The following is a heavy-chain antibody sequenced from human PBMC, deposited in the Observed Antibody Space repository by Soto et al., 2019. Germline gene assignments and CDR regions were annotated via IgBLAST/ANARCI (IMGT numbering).Heavy chain of an antibody. J-gene: IGHJ6*02. CDR2: IGTAGDT. V-gene: IGHV3-13*01. CDR1: GFTFSSYD. D-gene: IGHD6-13*01. CDR3: ARGVAAAGTGDPYYYYGMDV. Sequence: PGGSLRLSCAASGFTFSSYDVHWVRQATGKGLEWVSAIGTAGDTYYPGSVKGRFTISRENAKNSLYLQMNSLRAGDTAVYYCARGVAAAGTGDPYYYYGMDVWGQGTTVTVSS.